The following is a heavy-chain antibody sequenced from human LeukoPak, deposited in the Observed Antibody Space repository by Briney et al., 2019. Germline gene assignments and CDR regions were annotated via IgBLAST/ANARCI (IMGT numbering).Heavy chain of an antibody. CDR2: IYWDDDE. Sequence: SGPTQMEPTHTLTHTCTSCRDPGPTSGVGVGWIRQPPGKALEWLGFIYWDDDERYSPSLKSRLTITKDTSKTQIILKMTKRDAVASVTSYCVRTTDSSGACSYFDYWGQGTLVTVSS. V-gene: IGHV2-5*02. J-gene: IGHJ4*02. CDR3: VRTTDSSGACSYFDY. CDR1: RDPGPTSGVG. D-gene: IGHD6-19*01.